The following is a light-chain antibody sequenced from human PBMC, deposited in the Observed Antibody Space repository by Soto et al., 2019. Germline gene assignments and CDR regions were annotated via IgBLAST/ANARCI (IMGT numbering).Light chain of an antibody. Sequence: QSVLTQPPSVCGAPGQRVTISCTGRSSNIGAGYDVHWYQQLPGTAPKLLVSGNSNRRSGVPDRFSGSKSGTSASLAITGLQAEDEADYYCQSYDSSLSVVVFGGGTKLTVL. V-gene: IGLV1-40*01. J-gene: IGLJ2*01. CDR3: QSYDSSLSVVV. CDR1: SSNIGAGYD. CDR2: GNS.